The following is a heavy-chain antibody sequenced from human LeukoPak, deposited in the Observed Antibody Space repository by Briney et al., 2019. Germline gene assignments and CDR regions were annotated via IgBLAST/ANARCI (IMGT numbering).Heavy chain of an antibody. CDR3: AKGGYSYGYLY. CDR2: ISWNSGSI. V-gene: IGHV3-9*01. J-gene: IGHJ4*02. CDR1: GFTFDDYA. D-gene: IGHD5-18*01. Sequence: GGSLRLSCAASGFTFDDYATHWVRQAPGKGLEWVSGISWNSGSIGYADSVKGRFTISRDNAKNSLYLQMNSLRAEDTALYYCAKGGYSYGYLYWGQGTLVTVSS.